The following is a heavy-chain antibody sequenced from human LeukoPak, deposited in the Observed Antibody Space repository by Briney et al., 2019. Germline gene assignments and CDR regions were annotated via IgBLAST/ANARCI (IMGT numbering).Heavy chain of an antibody. J-gene: IGHJ5*02. Sequence: GASVKVSYTASGYTFTSYGISWVRQAPGQGLEWMGWISAYNGNTNYAQKLQGRVTMTTDTSTSTAYMELRSLRSDDTAVYYCARDPAIVVVPAAMVWFDPWGQGTLVTVSS. V-gene: IGHV1-18*01. CDR2: ISAYNGNT. D-gene: IGHD2-2*01. CDR1: GYTFTSYG. CDR3: ARDPAIVVVPAAMVWFDP.